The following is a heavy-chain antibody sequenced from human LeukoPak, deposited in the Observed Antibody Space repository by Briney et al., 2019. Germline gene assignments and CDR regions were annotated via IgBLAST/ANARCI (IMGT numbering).Heavy chain of an antibody. V-gene: IGHV3-66*01. D-gene: IGHD4-17*01. CDR1: GFTVSSNY. Sequence: PGGSLRLSCAASGFTVSSNYMSWVRQAPGKGLEWVSVIYGGGSTYYADSVKGRFTISRDNSKNTLYLQMNSLRAEDTAVYYCARAGGPMTTVPQWYFDLWGRGTLVTVSS. J-gene: IGHJ2*01. CDR3: ARAGGPMTTVPQWYFDL. CDR2: IYGGGST.